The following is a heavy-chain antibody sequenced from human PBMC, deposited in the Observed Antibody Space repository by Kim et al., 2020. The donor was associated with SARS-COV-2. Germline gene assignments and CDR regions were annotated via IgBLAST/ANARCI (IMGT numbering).Heavy chain of an antibody. Sequence: GGSLRLSCAASGFTFNNYSLNWVRQAPGKGLEWVAAISCSGTNTNYADSVKGRFTISRDNSKNTLYLQMNSLRAEDTAVYYCAKDSVEYNWNDVDAVEIWGQGAMVTVSS. CDR2: ISCSGTNT. V-gene: IGHV3-23*01. CDR1: GFTFNNYS. CDR3: AKDSVEYNWNDVDAVEI. J-gene: IGHJ3*02. D-gene: IGHD1-1*01.